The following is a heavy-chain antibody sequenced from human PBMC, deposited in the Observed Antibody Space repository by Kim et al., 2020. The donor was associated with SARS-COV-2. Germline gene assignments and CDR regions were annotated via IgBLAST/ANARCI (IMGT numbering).Heavy chain of an antibody. CDR1: GFTFSSYA. J-gene: IGHJ4*02. CDR2: ISGSGGST. Sequence: GGSLRLSCAASGFTFSSYAMSWVRQAPGKGLEWVSAISGSGGSTYYADSVKGRFAISRDNSKNTLYLQMNSLRAEDTAVYYCAKDNCSGGSCGYYWGQGTLVTVSS. V-gene: IGHV3-23*01. CDR3: AKDNCSGGSCGYY. D-gene: IGHD2-15*01.